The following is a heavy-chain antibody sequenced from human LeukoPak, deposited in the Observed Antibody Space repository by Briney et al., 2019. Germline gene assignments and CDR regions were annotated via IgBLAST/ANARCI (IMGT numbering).Heavy chain of an antibody. Sequence: PGGSLRLSCAASGFTFSSYSMNWVRQAPGKGLEWVSSISSSSSYIYYAGSVKGRFTISRDNAKNSLYLQMNSLRAEDTAVYYCARGIAVAGTPVDYWGQGTLVTVSS. V-gene: IGHV3-21*01. J-gene: IGHJ4*02. CDR2: ISSSSSYI. CDR3: ARGIAVAGTPVDY. D-gene: IGHD6-19*01. CDR1: GFTFSSYS.